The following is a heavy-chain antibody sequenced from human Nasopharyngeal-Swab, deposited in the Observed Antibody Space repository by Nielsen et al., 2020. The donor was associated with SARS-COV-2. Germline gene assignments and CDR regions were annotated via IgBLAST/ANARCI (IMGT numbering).Heavy chain of an antibody. CDR2: IYYSGSI. V-gene: IGHV4-39*07. CDR1: GGSISSSSDS. Sequence: SETLSLTCSVSGGSISSSSDSWGWIRQPPGKGLEWIGSIYYSGSIYYNPSLKSRVTISVDTSKNQFSLKLSSVTAADTAVYYCARAIFQDDSSGVDYWGQGTLVTVSS. CDR3: ARAIFQDDSSGVDY. J-gene: IGHJ4*02. D-gene: IGHD3-22*01.